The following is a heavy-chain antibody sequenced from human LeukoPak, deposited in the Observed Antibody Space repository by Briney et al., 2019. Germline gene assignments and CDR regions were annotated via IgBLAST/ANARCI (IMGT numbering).Heavy chain of an antibody. CDR2: ISGDGGST. D-gene: IGHD3-10*01. J-gene: IGHJ4*02. V-gene: IGHV3-43*02. Sequence: SGGSLRLSCPASGFTFDDYAMHWVRQAPGKGLEWVSLISGDGGSTYYADSVKGRVTISRDNSKNSLYLQMNSLRTEDTALYYCAKAPNLYYLYYFDYWGQGTLVTVSS. CDR3: AKAPNLYYLYYFDY. CDR1: GFTFDDYA.